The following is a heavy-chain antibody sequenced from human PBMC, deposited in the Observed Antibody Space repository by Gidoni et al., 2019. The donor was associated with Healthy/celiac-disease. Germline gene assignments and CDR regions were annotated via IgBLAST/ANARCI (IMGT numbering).Heavy chain of an antibody. D-gene: IGHD3-10*01. CDR1: GFTFSSYG. CDR3: AKDYGSGSYYWSENYYYYYGMDV. CDR2: ISYDGSNK. Sequence: QVKMVESVGGVVQSGRSLRLSCAASGFTFSSYGNHWVRQAPGKGLEWVAVISYDGSNKYYAGSVEVRFTISRDNSKNALYLQMNSLRAEDTAVYYCAKDYGSGSYYWSENYYYYYGMDVWGQGTTVTVSS. J-gene: IGHJ6*02. V-gene: IGHV3-30*18.